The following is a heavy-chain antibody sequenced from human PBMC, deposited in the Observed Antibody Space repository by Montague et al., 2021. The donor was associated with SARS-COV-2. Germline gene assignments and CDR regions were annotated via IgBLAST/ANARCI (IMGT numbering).Heavy chain of an antibody. J-gene: IGHJ6*02. CDR1: GFTFSSYG. Sequence: SLRLSCAASGFTFSSYGMHWVRQAPGKGLEWMAVISYDGSNKYYADSVKGRLTISRDNSKNTLYLQMNSLRAEDTAVYYCATLTHGGYYYGMDVWGQGTTVTVSS. CDR3: ATLTHGGYYYGMDV. CDR2: ISYDGSNK. V-gene: IGHV3-30*03.